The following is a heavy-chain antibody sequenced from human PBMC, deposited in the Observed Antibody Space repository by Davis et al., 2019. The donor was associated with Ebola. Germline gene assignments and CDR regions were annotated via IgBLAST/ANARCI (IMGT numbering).Heavy chain of an antibody. Sequence: GESLKISCTVSGFAISSKPMYWVRQGPGKGLVFVSRIDTDGSRINYADSVKGRFTISRDNAKNTLYLQMNSLRVEDTAVYYCVRDSGYYSHDYWGHGTLVTVSS. CDR2: IDTDGSRI. CDR3: VRDSGYYSHDY. V-gene: IGHV3-74*01. J-gene: IGHJ4*01. D-gene: IGHD5-12*01. CDR1: GFAISSKP.